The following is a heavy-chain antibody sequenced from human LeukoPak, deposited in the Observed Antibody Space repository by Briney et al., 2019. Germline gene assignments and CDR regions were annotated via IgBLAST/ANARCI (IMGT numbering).Heavy chain of an antibody. J-gene: IGHJ5*02. CDR2: ISRSGDST. D-gene: IGHD6-19*01. CDR1: GFTFSSYA. CDR3: ARMTVSGRDNWFDP. Sequence: GGSLRLSCAASGFTFSSYAMSWVRQAPGKGLEWVSAISRSGDSTYYADSVKGRFTISGDNSKNTLYLQMNSLRAEDTAVYYCARMTVSGRDNWFDPWGQGTLVTVSS. V-gene: IGHV3-23*01.